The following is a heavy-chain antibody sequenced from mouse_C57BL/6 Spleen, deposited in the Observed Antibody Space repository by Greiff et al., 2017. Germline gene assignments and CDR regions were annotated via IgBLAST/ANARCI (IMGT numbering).Heavy chain of an antibody. CDR1: GYSITSGYY. CDR2: ISYDGSN. V-gene: IGHV3-6*01. J-gene: IGHJ4*01. D-gene: IGHD1-1*01. Sequence: VQLKESGPGLVKPSQSLSLTCSVTGYSITSGYYWNWIRQFPGNKLEWMGYISYDGSNNYNPSLKNRISITRDTSKNQFFLKLNSVTTEDTATYYCAREALYAARDYWGQGTSVTVSS. CDR3: AREALYAARDY.